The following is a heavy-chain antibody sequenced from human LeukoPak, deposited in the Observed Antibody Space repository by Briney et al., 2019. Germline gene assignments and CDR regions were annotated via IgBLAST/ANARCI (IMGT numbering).Heavy chain of an antibody. D-gene: IGHD5-12*01. CDR2: IYSSGST. V-gene: IGHV4-59*01. Sequence: RSETRSLTCTVSGGSISSYHWSWIRQPPGKGLQWIGFIYSSGSTNYNPSLKSRVTISLDTSKNQFSLRVSSVTSADTAVYYCARGNSGYDYAFDIWGQGTTVTL. J-gene: IGHJ3*02. CDR3: ARGNSGYDYAFDI. CDR1: GGSISSYH.